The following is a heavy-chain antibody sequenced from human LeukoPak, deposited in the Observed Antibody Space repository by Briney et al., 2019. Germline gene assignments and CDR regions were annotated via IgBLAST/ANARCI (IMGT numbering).Heavy chain of an antibody. J-gene: IGHJ6*02. D-gene: IGHD2-15*01. CDR3: ARDLKDIVVVVAAVPYYYYGMDV. CDR2: ISYDGSNK. V-gene: IGHV3-30-3*01. CDR1: GFTFSSYA. Sequence: AGGSLRLSCAASGFTFSSYAMHWVRQAPGKGLEWVAVISYDGSNKYYADSVKGRFTISRDNSKNTLYLQMNSLRAEDTAVYYCARDLKDIVVVVAAVPYYYYGMDVWGQGTTVTVSS.